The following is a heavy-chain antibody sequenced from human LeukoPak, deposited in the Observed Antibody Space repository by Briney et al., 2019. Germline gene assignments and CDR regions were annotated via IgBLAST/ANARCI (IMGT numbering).Heavy chain of an antibody. CDR3: AKGVEFLVVVVISDY. CDR1: DGSFSGYY. J-gene: IGHJ4*02. Sequence: PSETLSLTCAVYDGSFSGYYWSWIRQPPGKGLEWVSAISGSGGSTYYADSVKGRFTISRDNSKNTLYLQMNSLRAEDTAVYYCAKGVEFLVVVVISDYWGQGTLVTVSS. D-gene: IGHD3-22*01. V-gene: IGHV3-23*01. CDR2: ISGSGGST.